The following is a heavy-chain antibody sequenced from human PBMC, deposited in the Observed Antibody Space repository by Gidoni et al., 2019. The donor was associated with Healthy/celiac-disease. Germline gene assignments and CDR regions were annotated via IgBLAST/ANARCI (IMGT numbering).Heavy chain of an antibody. CDR3: TRVGYYDLEHSAGAI. J-gene: IGHJ3*02. Sequence: EVQLVESGGGLVQPGRSLRPSCTASGFAFGDYAMRWFREAPGKGLEWVGFIRSKAYGGTTEYAASVKGRFTISRDDSKSIAYLQMNSLKTEDTAVYYCTRVGYYDLEHSAGAIWGQGTMVTVSS. V-gene: IGHV3-49*03. CDR2: IRSKAYGGTT. D-gene: IGHD3-3*01. CDR1: GFAFGDYA.